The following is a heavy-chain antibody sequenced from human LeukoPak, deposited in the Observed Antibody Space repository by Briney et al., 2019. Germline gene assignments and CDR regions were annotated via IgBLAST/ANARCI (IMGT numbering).Heavy chain of an antibody. V-gene: IGHV3-74*01. Sequence: GGSLRLSCAASGFTFSNQWMYWVRQAPGKGLVWVSRINSDGSSTRYADSVKGRFTVSRDNAKNSLFLQMNSLSAEDTAVYYCAGDLGYSGSLWGQGTLVTVSS. D-gene: IGHD2-15*01. J-gene: IGHJ4*02. CDR2: INSDGSST. CDR1: GFTFSNQW. CDR3: AGDLGYSGSL.